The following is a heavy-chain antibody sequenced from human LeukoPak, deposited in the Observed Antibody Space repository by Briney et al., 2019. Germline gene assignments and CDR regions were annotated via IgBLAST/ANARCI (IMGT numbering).Heavy chain of an antibody. J-gene: IGHJ4*02. CDR1: GFTFSTYA. CDR3: TRPTLQYSDRLGGFDY. CDR2: ISYDGSNK. V-gene: IGHV3-30*04. Sequence: GGSLRLSCAASGFTFSTYAIHWVRQAPGKGLEWVAVISYDGSNKYYADSVKGRFTISRDNSKNTLFLQMNSLKTEDTAIYYCTRPTLQYSDRLGGFDYWGQGTLVTVSS. D-gene: IGHD3-9*01.